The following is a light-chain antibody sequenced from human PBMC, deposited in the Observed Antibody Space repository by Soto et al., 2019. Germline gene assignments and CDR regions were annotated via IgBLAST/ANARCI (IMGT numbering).Light chain of an antibody. CDR2: MAS. V-gene: IGKV1-5*03. Sequence: DIQMTQSPSTLSASVRDRVTITCRASQSVSNWLAWYQQKPGKAPNLLISMASTLESGVPLRFSGSGSGTEFTLTISSLQPDDFATYYCQQYNSYPYTFGQGTKLEIK. CDR1: QSVSNW. CDR3: QQYNSYPYT. J-gene: IGKJ2*01.